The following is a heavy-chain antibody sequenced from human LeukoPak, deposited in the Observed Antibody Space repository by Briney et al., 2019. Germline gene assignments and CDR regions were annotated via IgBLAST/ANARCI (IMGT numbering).Heavy chain of an antibody. J-gene: IGHJ4*02. CDR3: ARPLLGGSSSTGFDY. V-gene: IGHV1-46*01. CDR2: INPSGGST. CDR1: GYTFTSYY. D-gene: IGHD3-16*01. Sequence: ASVKVSCKASGYTFTSYYMHWVRQAPGQGLEWMGIINPSGGSTSYAQKFQGRVTMIRDTSTSTVYMELSSLRSEDTAVYYCARPLLGGSSSTGFDYWGQGTLVTVSS.